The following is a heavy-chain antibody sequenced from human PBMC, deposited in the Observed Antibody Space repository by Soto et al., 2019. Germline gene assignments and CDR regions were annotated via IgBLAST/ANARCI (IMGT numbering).Heavy chain of an antibody. D-gene: IGHD1-26*01. CDR1: GYTFTGYY. V-gene: IGHV1-46*03. Sequence: ASVKVSCKASGYTFTGYYMNWVRQAPGQGLEWMGVIYPSGGSTSYAQKFQGRVTMTRDTSTRTIYMELTSLRSEDTAVYYCAREWELGALDIWGKGTMVTVSS. CDR2: IYPSGGST. CDR3: AREWELGALDI. J-gene: IGHJ3*02.